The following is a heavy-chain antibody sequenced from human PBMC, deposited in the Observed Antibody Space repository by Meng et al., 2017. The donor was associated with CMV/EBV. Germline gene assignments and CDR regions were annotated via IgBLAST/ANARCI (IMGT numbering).Heavy chain of an antibody. D-gene: IGHD3-3*01. V-gene: IGHV1-2*02. CDR2: INPNSGGT. J-gene: IGHJ6*02. CDR3: ARDFTYYDFWSGYLSETRNYYYGMDV. Sequence: SVNVSCKSSGYTFTGYYMHWVRQAPGQGLEWMGWINPNSGGTNYAEKFQGRVTMTRDTSISTAYMELSRLRSDDTAVYYCARDFTYYDFWSGYLSETRNYYYGMDVWGQGTTVTVSS. CDR1: GYTFTGYY.